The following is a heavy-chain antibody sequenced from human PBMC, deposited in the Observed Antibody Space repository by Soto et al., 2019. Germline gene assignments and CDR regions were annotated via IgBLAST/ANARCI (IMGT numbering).Heavy chain of an antibody. Sequence: QVQLVQSGAEVKKPGSSVKVSCKASGGTFSSYAISWVRQAPGQGLEWMGGIIPIFGTANYAQKFQGRVTITADESTSTAYMELSSLRSEDTAVYYCARDAGYYYGSGSCYTPDYYYYGMDVWGQGTTVTVSS. CDR3: ARDAGYYYGSGSCYTPDYYYYGMDV. CDR1: GGTFSSYA. D-gene: IGHD3-10*01. J-gene: IGHJ6*02. CDR2: IIPIFGTA. V-gene: IGHV1-69*01.